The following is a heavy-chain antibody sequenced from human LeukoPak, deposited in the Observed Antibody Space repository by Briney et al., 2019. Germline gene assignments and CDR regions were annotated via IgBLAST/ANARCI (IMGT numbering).Heavy chain of an antibody. Sequence: SETLSLTCTVSGGSISSYYWSWIRQPPGKGLEWIGYIYYSGSTNYNPSLKSRVTISVDTSKNQFSLKLSSVTAADTAVYYCARDSIVVVPAAMSEGWFDPWGQGTLVTVSS. CDR1: GGSISSYY. CDR2: IYYSGST. V-gene: IGHV4-59*12. CDR3: ARDSIVVVPAAMSEGWFDP. D-gene: IGHD2-2*01. J-gene: IGHJ5*02.